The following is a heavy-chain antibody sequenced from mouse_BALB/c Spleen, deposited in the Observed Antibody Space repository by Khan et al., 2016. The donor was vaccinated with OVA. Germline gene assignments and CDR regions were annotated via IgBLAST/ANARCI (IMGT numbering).Heavy chain of an antibody. CDR1: GFTFNSYG. CDR3: ATSYFYGYYFDY. D-gene: IGHD1-1*01. CDR2: ISGDSNTI. J-gene: IGHJ2*01. Sequence: EVQRVESGGGLVQPGGSRKLSCAASGFTFNSYGMHWVRQAPEKGLEWVAYISGDSNTIYYADTVKGRFTISRANPKNTLFLQMTSLMSEDTAMYYCATSYFYGYYFDYWGPGTTLTVS. V-gene: IGHV5-17*02.